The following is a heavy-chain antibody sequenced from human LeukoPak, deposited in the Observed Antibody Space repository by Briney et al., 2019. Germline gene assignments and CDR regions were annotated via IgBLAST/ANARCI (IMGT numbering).Heavy chain of an antibody. CDR1: GDSISSGGYY. D-gene: IGHD3-16*01. CDR3: ARFWGWEHVDY. Sequence: SETLSLTCTVSGDSISSGGYYWSWIRQHPGKGLEWIGYIYFSGSTYYNPSLKSRVTLSVDTSKNQFSLKLSSVTAADTAVYYCARFWGWEHVDYWGQGTLVTVSS. CDR2: IYFSGST. J-gene: IGHJ4*02. V-gene: IGHV4-31*03.